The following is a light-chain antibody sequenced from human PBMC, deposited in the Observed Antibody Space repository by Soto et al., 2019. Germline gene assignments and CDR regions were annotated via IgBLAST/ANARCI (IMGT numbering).Light chain of an antibody. Sequence: DIQMTQSPSTLSSFIGDRVTITCRAIQSISSWLAWYQQKPGKAPKLLIYKASTLQSGVPSRFSGSGSGTEFTLTIDSLQPDDFATYYCQQYNVLGTFGQGTKVDIK. J-gene: IGKJ1*01. CDR3: QQYNVLGT. V-gene: IGKV1-5*03. CDR1: QSISSW. CDR2: KAS.